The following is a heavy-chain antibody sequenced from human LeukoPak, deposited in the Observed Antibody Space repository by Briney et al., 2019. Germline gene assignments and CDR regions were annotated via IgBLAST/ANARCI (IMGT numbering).Heavy chain of an antibody. CDR1: GGSISSGAYS. V-gene: IGHV4-30-2*01. J-gene: IGHJ5*02. D-gene: IGHD3-10*01. Sequence: SETLSLTCAVSGGSISSGAYSWSWIRQPPGKGLEWIGYIFHTGSTNYNASLKSRVTISVDTSKNQFSLKVTSVTPADTAVYSCARDLGAATAPGSCFAPGGRGTPVKVSS. CDR3: ARDLGAATAPGSCFAP. CDR2: IFHTGST.